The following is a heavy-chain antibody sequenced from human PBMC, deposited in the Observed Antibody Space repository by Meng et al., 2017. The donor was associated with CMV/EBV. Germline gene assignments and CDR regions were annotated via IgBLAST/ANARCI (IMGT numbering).Heavy chain of an antibody. CDR2: IIPILGVT. V-gene: IGHV1-69*02. J-gene: IGHJ4*02. Sequence: CKASGDTFSNYIINWVRQAPEQGLEWMGRIIPILGVTKHAQKFQGRVTVTADKSTSTAYMELSSLRSEDTAMYYCTTGPTDLSYFDHWGQGTLVTVSS. CDR3: TTGPTDLSYFDH. D-gene: IGHD5/OR15-5a*01. CDR1: GDTFSNYI.